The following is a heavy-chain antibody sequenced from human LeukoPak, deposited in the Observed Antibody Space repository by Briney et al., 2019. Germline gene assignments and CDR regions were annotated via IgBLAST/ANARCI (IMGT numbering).Heavy chain of an antibody. CDR1: GGSISSGGYS. J-gene: IGHJ4*02. CDR2: IYYSGNS. CDR3: ARGIYDSSSFDY. Sequence: SQTLSLTCAVSGGSISSGGYSWSWIRQPPGKGLEWIGHIYYSGNSYYNPSLRSRITISVDTSKNQFSLKLGSVTAADTAVYYCARGIYDSSSFDYWGQGTLVTVSS. D-gene: IGHD3-22*01. V-gene: IGHV4-30-4*08.